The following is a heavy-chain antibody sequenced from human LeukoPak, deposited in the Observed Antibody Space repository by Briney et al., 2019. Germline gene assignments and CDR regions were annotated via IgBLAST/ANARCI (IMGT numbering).Heavy chain of an antibody. Sequence: PGGSPRLSCAASGFTFSSYSMNWVRQAPGKGLEWVSSISSSSSYIYYADSVKGRFTISRDNAKNSLYLQMNSLRAEDTAVYYCARFRGVVVGNWGQGTLVTVSS. CDR2: ISSSSSYI. V-gene: IGHV3-21*01. CDR3: ARFRGVVVGN. CDR1: GFTFSSYS. D-gene: IGHD2-15*01. J-gene: IGHJ4*02.